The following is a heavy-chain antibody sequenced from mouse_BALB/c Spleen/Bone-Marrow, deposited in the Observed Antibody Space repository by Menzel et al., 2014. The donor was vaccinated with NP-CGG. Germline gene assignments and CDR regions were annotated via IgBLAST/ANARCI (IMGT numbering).Heavy chain of an antibody. CDR1: GYTFTSYY. CDR2: INPSNGGT. CDR3: TRSYYGNYFDV. Sequence: LVESGAELVKPGASVKLSCKASGYTFTSYYMYWVKQRPGQGLEWIGEINPSNGGTNFNEKFKSKATLTVDKSSSTAYMQLSSLTPEDSAVYYCTRSYYGNYFDVWGAGTTVTVSS. J-gene: IGHJ1*01. D-gene: IGHD2-1*01. V-gene: IGHV1S81*02.